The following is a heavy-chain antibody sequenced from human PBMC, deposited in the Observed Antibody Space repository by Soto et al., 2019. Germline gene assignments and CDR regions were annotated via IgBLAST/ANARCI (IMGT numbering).Heavy chain of an antibody. J-gene: IGHJ6*02. CDR3: AKVMGRYDFWSGYYTLDYYYYYGMDV. Sequence: GGSLRLSCAASGFTFSSYAMSWVRQAPGKGLEWVSAISGSGGSTYYADSVKGRFTISRDNSKNTLYLQMNSLRAEDTAVYYCAKVMGRYDFWSGYYTLDYYYYYGMDVWGQGTTVTVSS. CDR2: ISGSGGST. V-gene: IGHV3-23*01. D-gene: IGHD3-3*01. CDR1: GFTFSSYA.